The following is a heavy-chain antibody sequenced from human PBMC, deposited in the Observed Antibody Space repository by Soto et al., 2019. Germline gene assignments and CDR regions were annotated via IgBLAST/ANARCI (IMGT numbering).Heavy chain of an antibody. CDR2: ILNDGSHQ. V-gene: IGHV3-30*03. D-gene: IGHD2-15*01. CDR1: GFTFSDSY. Sequence: GGSLRLSCAASGFTFSDSYMAWIRQAPGKGLEWMAVILNDGSHQNEADSVKGRFTISRDNSKNTLYLQMNSLTVEDTAVYHCVGDDIGPANGLDLWGRGTMVTVSS. CDR3: VGDDIGPANGLDL. J-gene: IGHJ3*01.